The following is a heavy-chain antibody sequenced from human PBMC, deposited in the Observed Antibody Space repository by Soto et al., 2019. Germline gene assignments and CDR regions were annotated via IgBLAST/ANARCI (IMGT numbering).Heavy chain of an antibody. CDR1: GGSFSGYY. CDR2: INHSGGT. D-gene: IGHD2-15*01. J-gene: IGHJ4*02. V-gene: IGHV4-34*01. Sequence: QVQLQQWGAGLLKPSETLSLTCAVYGGSFSGYYWSWIRQHPGKGLEWMGEINHSGGTNYNPSLKSRVTISVDTSKHQVSRKRSSVTAADTAVYYCARYGGNGPYYFDYWGQGTLVTVSS. CDR3: ARYGGNGPYYFDY.